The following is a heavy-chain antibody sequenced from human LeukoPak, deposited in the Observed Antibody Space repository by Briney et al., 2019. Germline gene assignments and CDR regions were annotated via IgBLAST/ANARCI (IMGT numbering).Heavy chain of an antibody. D-gene: IGHD3-9*01. CDR2: IKQDGSEK. CDR3: ARDRRYGLRYFDAAQDV. V-gene: IGHV3-7*01. CDR1: GFTFSSYW. J-gene: IGHJ6*02. Sequence: GGPLRLSCAASGFTFSSYWMSWVRQAPGKGLEWVANIKQDGSEKYYVDSVKGRFTISRDNAKNSLYLQMNSLRAEDTAVYYCARDRRYGLRYFDAAQDVWGQGTTVTVSS.